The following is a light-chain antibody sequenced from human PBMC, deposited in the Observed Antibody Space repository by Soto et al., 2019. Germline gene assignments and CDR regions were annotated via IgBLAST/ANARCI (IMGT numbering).Light chain of an antibody. CDR3: QQRSNPIT. CDR1: QSVSSY. V-gene: IGKV3-11*01. J-gene: IGKJ5*01. Sequence: IVLTQSPATLSLSPWERATPSCRASQSVSSYLAWYQQKPGQAPRLLIYDASNRATGIPARFSGSGSGTDFTLTISSLEPEDFAVYYCQQRSNPITFGQGTRLEIK. CDR2: DAS.